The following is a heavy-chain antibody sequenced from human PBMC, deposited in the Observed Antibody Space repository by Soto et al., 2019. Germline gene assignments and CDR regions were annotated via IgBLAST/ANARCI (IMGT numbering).Heavy chain of an antibody. D-gene: IGHD3-10*01. Sequence: QVQLQQWGAGLLKPSETLSLTCAVYGGSFSGYYWSWIRQPPGKGLEWIGEINHSGSTNYNPSLNTLNTTTVDTSKDQFSPKLSSVTAADTAVYYGARRKGGRGSGSYYNVDGMDVWGQGTTVTVSS. V-gene: IGHV4-34*01. CDR2: INHSGST. J-gene: IGHJ6*01. CDR1: GGSFSGYY. CDR3: ARRKGGRGSGSYYNVDGMDV.